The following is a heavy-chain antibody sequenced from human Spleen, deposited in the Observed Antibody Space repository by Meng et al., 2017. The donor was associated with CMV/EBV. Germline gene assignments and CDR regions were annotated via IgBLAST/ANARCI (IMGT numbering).Heavy chain of an antibody. CDR1: GFTFSSYA. J-gene: IGHJ6*02. Sequence: GESLKISCAASGFTFSSYAMNWVRQAPGKGLEWVSAISARGDSTYYADSVKGRFTISRDNSKNTLYLQMSSLGAEDTAVYYCARGDGDSGAYGMDVWGQGTTVTVSS. CDR3: ARGDGDSGAYGMDV. V-gene: IGHV3-23*01. CDR2: ISARGDST. D-gene: IGHD6-25*01.